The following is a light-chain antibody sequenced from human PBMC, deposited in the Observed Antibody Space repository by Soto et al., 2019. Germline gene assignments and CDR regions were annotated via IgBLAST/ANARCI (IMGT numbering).Light chain of an antibody. CDR1: SSDVGAYNY. Sequence: QPVLTQPASVSGSPGQSITISCTGTSSDVGAYNYVSWYQQHPGKAPKLMIYEVTNRPSGISTRFSGSKSGNTASLTVSGLQPEDEADYYCSSYTSSSTLDYVFGTGTKVTVL. CDR2: EVT. CDR3: SSYTSSSTLDYV. V-gene: IGLV2-14*01. J-gene: IGLJ1*01.